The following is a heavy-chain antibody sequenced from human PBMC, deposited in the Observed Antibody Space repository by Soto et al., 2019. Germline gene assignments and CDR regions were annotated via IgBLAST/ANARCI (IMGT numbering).Heavy chain of an antibody. CDR3: AKQFVDV. J-gene: IGHJ6*02. CDR1: GFSFSKFA. V-gene: IGHV3-23*01. Sequence: EAQMLESGGDLVQPGGSLRLSCAASGFSFSKFAMNWVRLPAGKGLEWVSGISDSGHNVVYADSVRGRFTISRDNSKSILYLQMDLLTVDDSAVYYCAKQFVDVWGQGTTVTVAS. CDR2: ISDSGHNV.